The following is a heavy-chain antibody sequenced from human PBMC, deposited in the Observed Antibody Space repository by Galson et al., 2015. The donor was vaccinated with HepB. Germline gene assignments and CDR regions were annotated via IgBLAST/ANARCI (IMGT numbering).Heavy chain of an antibody. CDR2: ISYDGSNK. D-gene: IGHD3-10*01. CDR1: GFTFSSYG. J-gene: IGHJ6*02. Sequence: SLRLSCAASGFTFSSYGMHWVRQAPGKGLEWVAVISYDGSNKYYADSVKGRFTISRDNSKNTLYLQMNSLRAEDTAVYYCARDRPFYGSGHRNYYYYGMDVWGQGTTVTVSS. CDR3: ARDRPFYGSGHRNYYYYGMDV. V-gene: IGHV3-30*03.